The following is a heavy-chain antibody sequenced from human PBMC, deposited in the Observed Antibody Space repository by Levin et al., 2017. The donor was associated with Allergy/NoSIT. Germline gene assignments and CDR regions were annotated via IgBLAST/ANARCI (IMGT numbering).Heavy chain of an antibody. V-gene: IGHV3-30*04. J-gene: IGHJ4*02. CDR3: ARDLSVDLVVWY. CDR2: ILHDGSKR. Sequence: GGSLRLSCRASGFTFSSYAIHWVRQAPGKGLEWVAVILHDGSKRYYADSVKGRFTISRDNTKNTLHLQMNSLRAEDTAVYYCARDLSVDLVVWYWGQGTLVTVSS. D-gene: IGHD2-2*03. CDR1: GFTFSSYA.